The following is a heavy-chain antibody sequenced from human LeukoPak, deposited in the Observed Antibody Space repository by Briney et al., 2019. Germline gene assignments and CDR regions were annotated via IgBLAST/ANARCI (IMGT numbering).Heavy chain of an antibody. CDR2: INSDGSTT. CDR1: GFTFSSYW. J-gene: IGHJ4*02. Sequence: PGGSLRLSCAASGFTFSSYWMHWVRQAPGKGLVWVSRINSDGSTTTYADSVKGRFTISRDNAKNTLYLQMNSLRADDTAVYYCARVRDGYYFDYWGQGTLVTVSS. CDR3: ARVRDGYYFDY. D-gene: IGHD5-24*01. V-gene: IGHV3-74*01.